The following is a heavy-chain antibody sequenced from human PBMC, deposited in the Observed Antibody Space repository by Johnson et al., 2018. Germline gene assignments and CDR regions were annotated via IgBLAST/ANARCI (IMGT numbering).Heavy chain of an antibody. Sequence: QVQLQESGPGLVKPSETLSLTCTVSGGSISGYYWNWIRQPPGKGLEWIGYIYYSGSTNYNPSLKSRVTKSVDTYKTQFSLKLTSVTAADTAVYYCARDPTGYYYMDIWGKGTTVTVSS. V-gene: IGHV4-59*01. D-gene: IGHD4-11*01. CDR2: IYYSGST. CDR3: ARDPTGYYYMDI. CDR1: GGSISGYY. J-gene: IGHJ6*03.